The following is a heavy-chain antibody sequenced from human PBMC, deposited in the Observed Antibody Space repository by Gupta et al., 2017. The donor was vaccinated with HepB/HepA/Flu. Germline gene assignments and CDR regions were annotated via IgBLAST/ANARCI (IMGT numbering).Heavy chain of an antibody. V-gene: IGHV3-23*01. CDR2: MSGGGRSR. CDR3: AKVAGVEEWLLLGDWCDP. D-gene: IGHD3-3*01. J-gene: IGHJ5*02. CDR1: GFTFTAYG. Sequence: EVQLLESGGGLVQPGGSLRLSCAASGFTFTAYGMTWVRQAPGKGREWVSSMSGGGRSRHYADSVKGRLTISRDTSKNTVYLQMNSLRAEDTAVYYCAKVAGVEEWLLLGDWCDPWGQGALVTVSS.